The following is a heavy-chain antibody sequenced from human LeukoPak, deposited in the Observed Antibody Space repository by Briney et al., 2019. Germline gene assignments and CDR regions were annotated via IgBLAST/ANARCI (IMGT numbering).Heavy chain of an antibody. CDR1: GFTFSSYD. J-gene: IGHJ4*02. CDR2: ISSSGSNK. D-gene: IGHD1-1*01. V-gene: IGHV3-48*03. Sequence: GGSLRLSCAASGFTFSSYDMNWVRQAPGKGLEWVSYISSSGSNKYYADSVKGRFTISRDNAKSSLYLQMNSLRAEDTAVYYCARDSDAGGFDYWGQGTLVTVSS. CDR3: ARDSDAGGFDY.